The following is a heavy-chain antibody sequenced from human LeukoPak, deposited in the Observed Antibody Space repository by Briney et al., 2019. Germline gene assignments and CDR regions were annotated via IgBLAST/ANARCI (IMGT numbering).Heavy chain of an antibody. CDR1: GGSFSGYY. V-gene: IGHV4-59*01. Sequence: KPSETLSLTCAVYGGSFSGYYWSWIRQPPGKGLEWIGYIYYSGSTNYNPSLKSRVTISVDTSKNQFSLKLSSVTAADTAVYYCARVPPYYDILTGYFSSLNYGMDVWGQGTTVTVSS. CDR3: ARVPPYYDILTGYFSSLNYGMDV. CDR2: IYYSGST. J-gene: IGHJ6*02. D-gene: IGHD3-9*01.